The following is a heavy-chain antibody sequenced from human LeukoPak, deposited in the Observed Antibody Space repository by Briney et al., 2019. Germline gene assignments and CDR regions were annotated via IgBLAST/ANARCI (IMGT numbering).Heavy chain of an antibody. J-gene: IGHJ4*02. CDR2: INPNSGGT. V-gene: IGHV1-2*02. CDR3: ARPPPDCSSTSCPFDY. CDR1: GYTFTGYY. Sequence: GASVKVSCKASGYTFTGYYIHWVRQAPGQGLEWMGWINPNSGGTNYAQKFQGRVTMTRDTSIRTAYMELSRLRSDDTAVYYCARPPPDCSSTSCPFDYWGQGTLVTVSS. D-gene: IGHD2-2*01.